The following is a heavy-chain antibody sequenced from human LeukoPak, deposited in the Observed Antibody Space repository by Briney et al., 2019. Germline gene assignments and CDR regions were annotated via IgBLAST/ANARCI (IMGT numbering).Heavy chain of an antibody. J-gene: IGHJ6*02. V-gene: IGHV3-21*01. CDR1: GFTFSSYS. D-gene: IGHD3-9*01. Sequence: GGSLRLSCAASGFTFSSYSMNWVRQAPGKGLEWVSSISSSSSYIYYADSVKGRFTISRDNAKNSLYLQMNSLRAEDTAVYYCARDLRDILTGPRRGMDVWGQGTTVTVSS. CDR3: ARDLRDILTGPRRGMDV. CDR2: ISSSSSYI.